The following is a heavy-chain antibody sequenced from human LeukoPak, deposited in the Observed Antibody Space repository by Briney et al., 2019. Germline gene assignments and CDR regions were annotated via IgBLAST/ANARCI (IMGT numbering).Heavy chain of an antibody. D-gene: IGHD4-17*01. CDR2: MNPNSGNS. Sequence: GASVKVSCKASGYTFTGYYMHWVRQATGQGLEWMGWMNPNSGNSGYAEKFQGRVTMTMNLGIRTAYMELSSLKYEDTAVYYCTTAFRTTVTSFWFDPWGQGTLVIVSS. CDR1: GYTFTGYY. V-gene: IGHV1-8*02. CDR3: TTAFRTTVTSFWFDP. J-gene: IGHJ5*02.